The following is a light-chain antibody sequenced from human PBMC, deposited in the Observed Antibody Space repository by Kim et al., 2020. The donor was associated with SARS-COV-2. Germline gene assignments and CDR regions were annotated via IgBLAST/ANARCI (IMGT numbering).Light chain of an antibody. CDR2: IESSGSY. Sequence: SVKPTCTLTSGHNNYIIAWHQQQPGKAPRYLMNIESSGSYNRGSGVPGRFSGSRSGADRHLTISNLQSEDEADYYCETWDSNTRVFGGGTQLTVL. CDR1: SGHNNYI. CDR3: ETWDSNTRV. V-gene: IGLV4-60*03. J-gene: IGLJ3*02.